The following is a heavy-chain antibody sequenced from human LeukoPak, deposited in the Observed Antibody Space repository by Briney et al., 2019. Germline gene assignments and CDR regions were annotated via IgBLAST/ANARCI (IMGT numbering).Heavy chain of an antibody. CDR1: GGSLSSYY. D-gene: IGHD5-12*01. CDR3: ARHMGNSGYEHFDY. J-gene: IGHJ4*02. V-gene: IGHV4-59*01. CDR2: ISSSGST. Sequence: SETLSLTCTVSGGSLSSYYWIWLRQSPAKGLEWIGDISSSGSTGYNPSLRSRVTISLDTSKNQFSLNLSSVTAADTAVYYCARHMGNSGYEHFDYWGQGTLVTVSS.